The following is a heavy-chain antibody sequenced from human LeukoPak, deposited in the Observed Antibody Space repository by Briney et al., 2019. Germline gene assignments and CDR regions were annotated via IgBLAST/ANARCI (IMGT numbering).Heavy chain of an antibody. CDR1: GFFFSTYW. J-gene: IGHJ5*02. CDR2: IKHDAIEE. V-gene: IGHV3-7*01. Sequence: HPGGSLRLSCEASGFFFSTYWMAWVRQAPGKGLEWVASIKHDAIEEHYADSVKGRFTVSRDNGTNSLYLELKSLRVEDTAVYYCSREFEPWGQGTLVIVSS. CDR3: SREFEP.